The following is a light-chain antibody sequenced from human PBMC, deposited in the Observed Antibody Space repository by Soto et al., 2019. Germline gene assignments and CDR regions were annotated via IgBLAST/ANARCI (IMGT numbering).Light chain of an antibody. CDR3: CSYAGSYTHYV. V-gene: IGLV2-11*01. CDR2: DVS. Sequence: QSALTQPRSVSGSPGQSVTISCTGTSSDVGGYNYVSWYQQHPGKAPKLMIYDVSERPSGVPDRFSGSKSGNTASLTISGLQAEYEAYYYCCSYAGSYTHYVFGTGAKLTVL. J-gene: IGLJ1*01. CDR1: SSDVGGYNY.